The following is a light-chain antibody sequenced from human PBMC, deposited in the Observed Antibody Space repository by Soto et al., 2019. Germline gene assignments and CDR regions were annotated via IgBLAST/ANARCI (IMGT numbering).Light chain of an antibody. Sequence: IQLTQSPSPLSASVGDRVSITCRASQGISSYLAWYQQKPGKAPKLLIYAASTLEIGVPSRFSGSGSGTDFTLTISSLQPEDFATYYCQQLISYPFTFGPGATVDIK. CDR1: QGISSY. CDR2: AAS. CDR3: QQLISYPFT. J-gene: IGKJ3*01. V-gene: IGKV1-9*01.